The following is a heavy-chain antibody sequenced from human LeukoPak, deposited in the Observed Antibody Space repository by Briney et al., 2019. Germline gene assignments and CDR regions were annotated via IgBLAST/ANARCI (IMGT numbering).Heavy chain of an antibody. V-gene: IGHV3-30*02. Sequence: GGSLRLSCAASGFTFSSYGMHWVRQAPGKGLEWVAFIRYDGSNKYYADSVKGRFTISRDNSKNTLYLQMNSLRAEDTAVYYCARDCGGDCYSPNPTTYYYMDVWGKGTTVTVSS. CDR2: IRYDGSNK. J-gene: IGHJ6*03. CDR3: ARDCGGDCYSPNPTTYYYMDV. D-gene: IGHD2-21*02. CDR1: GFTFSSYG.